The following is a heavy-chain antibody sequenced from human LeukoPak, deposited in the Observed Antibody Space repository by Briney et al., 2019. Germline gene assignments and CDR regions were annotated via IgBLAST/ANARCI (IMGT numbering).Heavy chain of an antibody. CDR1: GFTFSSYG. CDR2: IWYDGSNK. V-gene: IGHV3-33*01. Sequence: PGGSLRLSCAASGFTFSSYGMHWVRQAPGKGLEWVAVIWYDGSNKYYADSVKGRFTLSRDNSKNTLYLQMNSLRAEDTAVYYCAREGYCSDGSCYSILDYWGQGTLVTVSS. CDR3: AREGYCSDGSCYSILDY. J-gene: IGHJ4*02. D-gene: IGHD2-15*01.